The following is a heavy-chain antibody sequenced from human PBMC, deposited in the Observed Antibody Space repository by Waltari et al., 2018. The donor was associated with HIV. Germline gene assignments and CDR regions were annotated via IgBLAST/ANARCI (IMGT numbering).Heavy chain of an antibody. D-gene: IGHD3-10*01. Sequence: EVQLVESGGGLIQPGGSLRLSCAASGFTVSSHYMRWVRQAPGKGLEWVSVIYSGGSAFYADSVKGRFTISSDNSKNTLYLQMNSLRAEDTAVYYCARGTSYYGSYYFDYWGQGTLVTVSS. CDR1: GFTVSSHY. V-gene: IGHV3-53*01. CDR3: ARGTSYYGSYYFDY. J-gene: IGHJ4*02. CDR2: IYSGGSA.